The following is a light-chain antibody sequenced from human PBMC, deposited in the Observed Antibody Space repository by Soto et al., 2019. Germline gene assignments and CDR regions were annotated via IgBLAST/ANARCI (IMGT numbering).Light chain of an antibody. Sequence: QPVLTQSPSASASLGASVKLTCTLSSGHSSYAMAWHQQQPDKGPRFLMRFNSDGSHTKGDGIPDRFSGSSSGAERYLTIASLQSEDEADYYFQTWGTGTVVFGGGTKLTVL. J-gene: IGLJ2*01. CDR3: QTWGTGTVV. CDR2: FNSDGSH. CDR1: SGHSSYA. V-gene: IGLV4-69*01.